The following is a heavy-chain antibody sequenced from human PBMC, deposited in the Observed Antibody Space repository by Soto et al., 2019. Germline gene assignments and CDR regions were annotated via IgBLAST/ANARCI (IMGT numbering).Heavy chain of an antibody. CDR2: IYHSGSF. CDR1: GGSSSSGTDS. Sequence: SEPLSLTCAVSGGSSSSGTDSWNWIRQPPGKGLEWIGYIYHSGSFYHNPSLKSRVTISIDRSKNQFCLNLSSVTATDTAVYYCASASGYCSGGTCFPFDYWGRGTLVTVSS. D-gene: IGHD2-15*01. V-gene: IGHV4-30-2*01. CDR3: ASASGYCSGGTCFPFDY. J-gene: IGHJ4*02.